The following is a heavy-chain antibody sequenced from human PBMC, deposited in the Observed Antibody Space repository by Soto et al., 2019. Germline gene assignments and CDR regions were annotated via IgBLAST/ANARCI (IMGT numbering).Heavy chain of an antibody. Sequence: SDTLSLTCFVSGYSITAGGYYWSWIRHHPGKGLEWIGSFYSSGSIIYNPSLRSRVSISGDTSSNQFSMSLTSVTAADTARYYCARMYSSGSGWFHPWGQGTLVTVSS. D-gene: IGHD6-19*01. J-gene: IGHJ5*02. V-gene: IGHV4-31*03. CDR2: FYSSGSI. CDR1: GYSITAGGYY. CDR3: ARMYSSGSGWFHP.